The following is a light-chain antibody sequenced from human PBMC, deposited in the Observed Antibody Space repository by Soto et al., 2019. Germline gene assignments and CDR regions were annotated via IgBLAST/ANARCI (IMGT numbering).Light chain of an antibody. J-gene: IGLJ2*01. CDR1: SSNIGSNT. Sequence: QSVLTQPPSASGTPGQRVTISCSGSSSNIGSNTVNWYQQLPGTAPKLLIYSINQRPSGVPDRFSGSKSGTSASLAISGLQSEDEADYYCAAWDDSLNGPVVVFGGGTKLTVL. V-gene: IGLV1-44*01. CDR3: AAWDDSLNGPVVV. CDR2: SIN.